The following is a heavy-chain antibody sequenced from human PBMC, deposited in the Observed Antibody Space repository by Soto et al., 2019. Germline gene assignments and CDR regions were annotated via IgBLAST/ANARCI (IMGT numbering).Heavy chain of an antibody. J-gene: IGHJ6*02. CDR3: ARRHYCRGDCNINADYYYGMDV. V-gene: IGHV5-51*01. CDR1: GYIFTDHC. Sequence: GESLKISCKGSGYIFTDHCIVWVRQMAGKGLEWVGIICPGYSNIIYSPSVQGQVTISADMSISTAYRQWSSLKASDTAIYYCARRHYCRGDCNINADYYYGMDVWGQGTTVTVSS. CDR2: ICPGYSNI. D-gene: IGHD2-21*02.